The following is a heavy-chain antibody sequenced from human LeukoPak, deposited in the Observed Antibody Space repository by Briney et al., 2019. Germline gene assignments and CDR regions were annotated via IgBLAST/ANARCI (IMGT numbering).Heavy chain of an antibody. CDR3: ARAPGIAAAGTHFDF. D-gene: IGHD6-13*01. J-gene: IGHJ4*02. V-gene: IGHV4-59*01. CDR2: IYYSGSA. CDR1: GGSLSSYY. Sequence: SETLSLTCTVSGGSLSSYYWSWLRHPPGKGLEWIGYIYYSGSAKYNPSLKSRVTISVDTSKNQFSLKLSSVTAGDTAVYHCARAPGIAAAGTHFDFWGQGTLVTVSS.